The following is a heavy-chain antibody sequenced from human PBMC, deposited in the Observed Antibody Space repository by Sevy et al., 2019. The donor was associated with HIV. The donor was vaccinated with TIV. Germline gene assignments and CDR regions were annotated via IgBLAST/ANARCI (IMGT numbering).Heavy chain of an antibody. V-gene: IGHV3-23*01. D-gene: IGHD4-17*01. CDR3: AKGDEPAADYADYVPNAFDI. CDR2: ISGPGALT. CDR1: GFTFRSYA. Sequence: GGSLRLSCTASGFTFRSYAMSWVRQAPGKGLEWVSSISGPGALTYYAESVKGRFTISRDNSKNTLFLQMNSLRAEDTALYYCAKGDEPAADYADYVPNAFDIWGQGTMVTVSS. J-gene: IGHJ3*02.